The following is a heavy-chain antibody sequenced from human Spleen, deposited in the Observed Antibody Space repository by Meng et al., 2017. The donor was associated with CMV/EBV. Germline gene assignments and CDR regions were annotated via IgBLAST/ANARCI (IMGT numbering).Heavy chain of an antibody. D-gene: IGHD2-2*01. J-gene: IGHJ5*02. CDR3: AKDRGDCDITICPEGDP. Sequence: GTFSSYAGIWVRQAPGQGLEWMGRIIPTLVLATYAQKFQGRVTLIADKSTSTVYMELSSLRYEDTAVYYCAKDRGDCDITICPEGDPWGQGTLVTVSS. CDR2: IIPTLVLA. CDR1: GTFSSYA. V-gene: IGHV1-69*04.